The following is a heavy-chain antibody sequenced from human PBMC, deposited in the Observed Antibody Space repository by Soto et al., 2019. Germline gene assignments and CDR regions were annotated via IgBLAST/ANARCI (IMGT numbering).Heavy chain of an antibody. V-gene: IGHV1-18*01. J-gene: IGHJ6*02. D-gene: IGHD2-2*01. CDR1: GGTFTNYG. CDR3: ARGASCSSASCYDNFHYGLAV. Sequence: ASVKVSCKASGGTFTNYGITWVRQAPGQGLEWMGWITASNGNTNYAREIQGRLTLTRDTSTSTAYMELRSLRSDDTAVYYCARGASCSSASCYDNFHYGLAVWGQGTTVTVSS. CDR2: ITASNGNT.